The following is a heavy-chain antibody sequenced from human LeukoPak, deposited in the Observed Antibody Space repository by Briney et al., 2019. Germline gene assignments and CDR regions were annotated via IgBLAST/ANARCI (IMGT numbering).Heavy chain of an antibody. CDR2: ISYSGST. D-gene: IGHD3-10*01. J-gene: IGHJ4*02. CDR3: TRQWFGELFSVFDY. CDR1: HFISSYY. V-gene: IGHV4-59*08. Sequence: SETLSLTCTVSHFISSYYWSWIRQPPGKGLEWIGYISYSGSTHYNPSLMSRLTISIDTSKNQFSLKLTSVTAADTAVYYCTRQWFGELFSVFDYWGQGSLVTVSS.